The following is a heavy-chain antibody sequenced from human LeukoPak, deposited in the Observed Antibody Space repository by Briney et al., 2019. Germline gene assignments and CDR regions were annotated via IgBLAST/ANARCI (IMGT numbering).Heavy chain of an antibody. CDR1: GVSISSYY. Sequence: SETLSLTCTVSGVSISSYYWSWIRQPPGKGLEWIGYIYYSGSTSYNPSLKSRVTISVDTSKNQFSLKLSSVTAADTAVYYCAREGIEGDFDYWGQGTLVTVSS. J-gene: IGHJ4*02. V-gene: IGHV4-59*01. CDR3: AREGIEGDFDY. D-gene: IGHD3-16*01. CDR2: IYYSGST.